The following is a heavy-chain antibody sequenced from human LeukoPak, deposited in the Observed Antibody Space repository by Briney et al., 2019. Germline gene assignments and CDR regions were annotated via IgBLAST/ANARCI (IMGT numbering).Heavy chain of an antibody. Sequence: GRSLRLSCAASGFTFSSYAMHWVRQAPGKGLEWLAVISYDGSNKYYADSVKGRFTISRDNSKNTLYLQMNSLRAEDTAAYYCARDLGTTEGNWFDPWGQGTLVTVSS. CDR2: ISYDGSNK. CDR3: ARDLGTTEGNWFDP. J-gene: IGHJ5*02. V-gene: IGHV3-30*04. D-gene: IGHD1-1*01. CDR1: GFTFSSYA.